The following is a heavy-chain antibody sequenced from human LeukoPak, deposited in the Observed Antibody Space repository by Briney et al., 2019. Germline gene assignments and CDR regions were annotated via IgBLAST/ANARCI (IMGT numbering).Heavy chain of an antibody. CDR3: ARFTPQGYGWGGYNRFDP. D-gene: IGHD3-16*01. V-gene: IGHV4-39*07. Sequence: SETLSLTCTVSGGSISSSSYYWGWIRQPPGKGLEWIGSIYYSGSTNYNPSLKSRVTISVDTSKNQFSLNLTSVTAADTAVYYCARFTPQGYGWGGYNRFDPWGQGTLVTVSS. CDR2: IYYSGST. CDR1: GGSISSSSYY. J-gene: IGHJ5*02.